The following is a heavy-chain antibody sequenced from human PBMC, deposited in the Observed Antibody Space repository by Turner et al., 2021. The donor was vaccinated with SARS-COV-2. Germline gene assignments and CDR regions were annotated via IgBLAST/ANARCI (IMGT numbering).Heavy chain of an antibody. CDR1: GGSISSDF. CDR3: ARELRFNWLDS. J-gene: IGHJ5*01. CDR2: IYYRGST. D-gene: IGHD3-3*01. V-gene: IGHV4-59*01. Sequence: QVQLQESGPGLMKPSETLSLTCTVSGGSISSDFWSWIRQPPGKGLEWIGYIYYRGSTNYNPSLKSRVTMSVDTSKNQFSLKLRSVTAADTAVYYCARELRFNWLDSWGQGTLVTVSS.